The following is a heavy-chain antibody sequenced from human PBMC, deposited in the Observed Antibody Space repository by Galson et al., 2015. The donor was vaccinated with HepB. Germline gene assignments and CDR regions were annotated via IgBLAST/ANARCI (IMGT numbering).Heavy chain of an antibody. Sequence: SLRLSCAASAFTFSTYGMHWVRQAPGKGLEWVSSISSSSSYIYYADSVKGRFTISRDNAKNSLYLQMNSLRAEDTAVYYCAREITIFGADGGGMDVWGQGTTVTVSS. CDR3: AREITIFGADGGGMDV. D-gene: IGHD3-3*01. CDR2: ISSSSSYI. CDR1: AFTFSTYG. J-gene: IGHJ6*02. V-gene: IGHV3-21*01.